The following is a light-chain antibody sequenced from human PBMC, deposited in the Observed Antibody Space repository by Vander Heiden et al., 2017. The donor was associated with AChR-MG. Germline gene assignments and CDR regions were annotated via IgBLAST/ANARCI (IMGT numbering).Light chain of an antibody. V-gene: IGKV3-20*01. CDR3: HQEGSSPLT. Sequence: EIVLTQSPGTLSLSPGDRATLSCRASQSVSSNFLAWYHQKPGQAPRLLIYGASNRATGIPDRFSGSGSGTDFTLTISRLEPEDFAVYYCHQEGSSPLTFGGGTKVEIK. CDR1: QSVSSNF. J-gene: IGKJ4*01. CDR2: GAS.